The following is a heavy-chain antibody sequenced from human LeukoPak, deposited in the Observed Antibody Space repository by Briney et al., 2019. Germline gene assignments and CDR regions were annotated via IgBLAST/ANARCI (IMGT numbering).Heavy chain of an antibody. Sequence: SETLSLTCTVSGGSISSSSYYWGWIRQPPGKGLEWIGSIYYSGSTYYNPSLKSRVTISVDTSKNQFSLKLSSVTAADTAVYYCARVNGDSGVRLFDYWGQGTLVTVSS. CDR1: GGSISSSSYY. J-gene: IGHJ4*02. D-gene: IGHD4-17*01. CDR2: IYYSGST. CDR3: ARVNGDSGVRLFDY. V-gene: IGHV4-39*07.